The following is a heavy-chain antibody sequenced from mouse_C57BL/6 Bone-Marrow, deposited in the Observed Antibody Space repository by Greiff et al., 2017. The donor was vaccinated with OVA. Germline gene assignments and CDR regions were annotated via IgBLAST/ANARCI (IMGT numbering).Heavy chain of an antibody. Sequence: VMLVESGPGLVAPSQSLSITCTVSGFSLTSYAISWVRQPPGKGLEWLGVIWTGGGTNYNSALKSRLSISKDNSKSQVFLKMNSLQTDDTARYYCARKGGLYYYGSSFYAMDYWGQGTSVTVSS. V-gene: IGHV2-9-1*01. J-gene: IGHJ4*01. CDR1: GFSLTSYA. CDR2: IWTGGGT. CDR3: ARKGGLYYYGSSFYAMDY. D-gene: IGHD1-1*01.